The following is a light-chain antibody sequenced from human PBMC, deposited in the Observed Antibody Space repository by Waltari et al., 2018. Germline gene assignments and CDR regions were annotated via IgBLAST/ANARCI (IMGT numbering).Light chain of an antibody. V-gene: IGKV3-20*01. Sequence: EIVLTQSPGTLSLSPGESATLSCRASQSVTSISLTWYQQKLGQAPGLLIYGTSSRVTGIPDRFSGSGSGTDFSLASSRLEPEDFAVYYCQQYAGEVVTFGGGTKVEI. CDR3: QQYAGEVVT. CDR1: QSVTSIS. J-gene: IGKJ4*01. CDR2: GTS.